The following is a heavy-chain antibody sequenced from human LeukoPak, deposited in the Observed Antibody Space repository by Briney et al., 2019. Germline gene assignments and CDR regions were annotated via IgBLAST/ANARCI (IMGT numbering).Heavy chain of an antibody. CDR1: GYTFTGYH. Sequence: GASVKVSCKASGYTFTGYHMHWVRQAPGQGLEWMGWINPNSGGTNYAQKFQGRVTMTRDTSISTAYMELSRLRSDDTAVYYCARESEWELLVSAFDIWGQGTMVTVSS. CDR2: INPNSGGT. V-gene: IGHV1-2*02. CDR3: ARESEWELLVSAFDI. D-gene: IGHD1-26*01. J-gene: IGHJ3*02.